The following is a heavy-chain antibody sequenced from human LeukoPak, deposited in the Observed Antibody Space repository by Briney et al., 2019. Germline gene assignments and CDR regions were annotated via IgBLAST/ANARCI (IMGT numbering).Heavy chain of an antibody. D-gene: IGHD3-16*01. Sequence: NPSETLSLTCTVSGGSISSHYWNWIRQPPGKGLEWIGYIYYSGTVNYNPSLKSRVTISVDTSKNQFSLKLSSVTAADTAVYYCARDGNDYVWEPQGRFDPWGQGTLVTVSS. CDR1: GGSISSHY. J-gene: IGHJ5*02. V-gene: IGHV4-59*11. CDR2: IYYSGTV. CDR3: ARDGNDYVWEPQGRFDP.